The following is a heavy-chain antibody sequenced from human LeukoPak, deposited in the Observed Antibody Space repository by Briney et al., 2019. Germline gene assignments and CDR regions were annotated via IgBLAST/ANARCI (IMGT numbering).Heavy chain of an antibody. CDR1: GYTFTGYY. V-gene: IGHV1-2*02. J-gene: IGHJ5*02. D-gene: IGHD3-10*01. Sequence: ASVKVSCKASGYTFTGYYMNWVRQAPGQGLEWMGWINPNSGGTNYAQKFQGRVTMTRDTSISTAYMELSRLRSDDTAVYYCARVEVRGVIILNWFDPWGQGTLVTVSS. CDR3: ARVEVRGVIILNWFDP. CDR2: INPNSGGT.